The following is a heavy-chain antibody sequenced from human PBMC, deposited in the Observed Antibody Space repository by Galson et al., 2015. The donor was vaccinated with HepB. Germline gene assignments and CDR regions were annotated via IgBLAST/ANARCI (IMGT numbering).Heavy chain of an antibody. D-gene: IGHD3-22*01. J-gene: IGHJ4*02. CDR2: IDWDDDK. Sequence: PALVKPTQTLTLTCTFSGFSLSTSGMCVSWIRQPPGKALEWLALIDWDDDKYYSTSLKTRLTISKDTSKNQVVLTMTNMDPVDTATYYCARAYYYDSSGYYVGPAHFDYWGQGTLVTVSS. CDR3: ARAYYYDSSGYYVGPAHFDY. CDR1: GFSLSTSGMC. V-gene: IGHV2-70*01.